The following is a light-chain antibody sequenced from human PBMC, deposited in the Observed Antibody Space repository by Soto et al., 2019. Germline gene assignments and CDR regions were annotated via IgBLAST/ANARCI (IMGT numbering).Light chain of an antibody. CDR1: QSVTGRY. Sequence: EIVLTQSPGTLSLSPGERATLSCRASQSVTGRYLAWYQQKPGQAPSLLMHGASGRTTGIPERFSGSGSGTDFTLTISRVEPEDFAVYYCQQYGSSPRTFGQGTKVEFK. CDR3: QQYGSSPRT. J-gene: IGKJ1*01. CDR2: GAS. V-gene: IGKV3-20*01.